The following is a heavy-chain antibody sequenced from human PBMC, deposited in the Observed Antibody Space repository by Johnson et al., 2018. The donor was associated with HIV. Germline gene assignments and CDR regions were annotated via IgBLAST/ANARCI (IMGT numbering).Heavy chain of an antibody. J-gene: IGHJ3*02. CDR2: INWNGGST. D-gene: IGHD5-18*01. CDR3: ARAPGYSRAFDI. V-gene: IGHV3-53*01. Sequence: VQLVESGGGLIQPGGSLRLSCAASGFTVSSNYMSWVRQAPGKGLEWVAGINWNGGSTGYADSVKGRFTISRDNSKNTLYLQMNRLRAEDTAVYYCARAPGYSRAFDIWGQGTMVTVSS. CDR1: GFTVSSNY.